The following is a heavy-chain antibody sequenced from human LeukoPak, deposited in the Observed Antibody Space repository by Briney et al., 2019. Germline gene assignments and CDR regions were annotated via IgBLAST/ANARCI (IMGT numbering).Heavy chain of an antibody. CDR3: ARKVEMATIRRDTGVNWFDP. D-gene: IGHD5-24*01. J-gene: IGHJ5*02. CDR1: GYTFTVYY. Sequence: GASVTVSYKASGYTFTVYYMHWVRQAPGQGLEWMGWINPNSGGTNYAQKFQGRVTMTRDTSISTAYMELSRLRSDDTAVYYCARKVEMATIRRDTGVNWFDPWGQGTLVTVSS. CDR2: INPNSGGT. V-gene: IGHV1-2*02.